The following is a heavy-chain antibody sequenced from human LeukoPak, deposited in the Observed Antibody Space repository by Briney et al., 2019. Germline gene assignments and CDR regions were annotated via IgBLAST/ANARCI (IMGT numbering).Heavy chain of an antibody. CDR2: ISTNGGTT. CDR1: GFTFSMYS. J-gene: IGHJ4*02. Sequence: GGSLRLSCSASGFTFSMYSMPWVRQAPGKGLESVSIISTNGGTTDYADSVRGRFTISRDNSKNTLHLQMSSLRAEDTAMYYCVKGGGSGTLKYYFDYWGQGTLVTVSS. CDR3: VKGGGSGTLKYYFDY. V-gene: IGHV3-64D*06. D-gene: IGHD3-10*01.